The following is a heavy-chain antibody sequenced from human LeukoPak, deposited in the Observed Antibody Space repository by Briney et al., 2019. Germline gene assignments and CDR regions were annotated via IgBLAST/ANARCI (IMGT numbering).Heavy chain of an antibody. CDR3: ARHASDDYGDYGHDY. CDR1: GYSISRGYY. J-gene: IGHJ4*02. D-gene: IGHD4-17*01. V-gene: IGHV4-59*08. CDR2: IYYSGST. Sequence: PSETLSLTCGVSGYSISRGYYWSWIRQPPGKGPEWIGYIYYSGSTNYNPSLKSRVTISVDTSKNQFSLKLSSVTAADTAVYYCARHASDDYGDYGHDYWGQGTLVTVSS.